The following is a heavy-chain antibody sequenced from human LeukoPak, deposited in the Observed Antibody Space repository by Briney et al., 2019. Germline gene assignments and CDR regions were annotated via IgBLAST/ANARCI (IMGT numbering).Heavy chain of an antibody. D-gene: IGHD4-17*01. CDR2: ISGSGGST. CDR3: AKLESRGYGDFGDFDY. CDR1: GFTFSSYA. Sequence: GGSLRLSCAASGFTFSSYAMSWFRQAPEKGLEWVSAISGSGGSTDYADSVKGRFTISRDNSKNTLYLQMNSLRVEDTAVYYCAKLESRGYGDFGDFDYWGQGTLVTVSS. J-gene: IGHJ4*02. V-gene: IGHV3-23*01.